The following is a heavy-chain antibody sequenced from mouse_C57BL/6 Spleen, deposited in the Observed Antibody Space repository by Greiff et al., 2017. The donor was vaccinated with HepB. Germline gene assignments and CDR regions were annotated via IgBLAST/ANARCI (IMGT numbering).Heavy chain of an antibody. CDR3: GRDPYEYEAMDY. Sequence: EVKLVESGGGLVQPKGSLKLSCAASGFTFNTYAMHWVRQAPGKGLEWVARIRSKSSNYATYYSDSVKDRFTISRDDSKSMLYLQMNKLKTEDTAMYYYGRDPYEYEAMDYWGQGTSVTVSS. CDR2: IRSKSSNYAT. V-gene: IGHV10-3*01. CDR1: GFTFNTYA. D-gene: IGHD2-4*01. J-gene: IGHJ4*01.